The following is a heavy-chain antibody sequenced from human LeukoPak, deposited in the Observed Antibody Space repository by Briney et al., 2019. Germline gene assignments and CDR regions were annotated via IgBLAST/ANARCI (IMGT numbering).Heavy chain of an antibody. Sequence: RGSRRLSWAASGFTVSRYGMHWVRQAPGKGLGWVAFIRYDGSNKYYADSVKGRFTISRDNSKNTLFLQMNSLRAEDTAVYYCAKGELRVYYYMDVWGKGTTVTVSS. J-gene: IGHJ6*03. CDR2: IRYDGSNK. V-gene: IGHV3-30*02. D-gene: IGHD3-10*01. CDR1: GFTVSRYG. CDR3: AKGELRVYYYMDV.